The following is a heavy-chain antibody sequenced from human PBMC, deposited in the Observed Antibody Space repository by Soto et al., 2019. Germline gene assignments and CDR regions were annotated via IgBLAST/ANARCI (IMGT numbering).Heavy chain of an antibody. CDR3: ARDGPYYYASRMDV. D-gene: IGHD3-10*01. CDR1: GIPVSSNY. J-gene: IGHJ6*02. Sequence: EVQLVESGGGLVQPGGSLRLSYAASGIPVSSNYMTWVRQAPGKGLEWVSVLHSGGDTYYANSVKGRFTISRHDSTNTLFLQMISLTAEDTAVYYCARDGPYYYASRMDVWGQGTTVTVSS. CDR2: LHSGGDT. V-gene: IGHV3-53*04.